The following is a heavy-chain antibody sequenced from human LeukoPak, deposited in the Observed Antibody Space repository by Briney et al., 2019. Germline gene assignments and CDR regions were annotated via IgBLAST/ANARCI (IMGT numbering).Heavy chain of an antibody. Sequence: GSLRLSCAASGFTFSNYAMTWVRQAPGKGLEWVAVISYDGSNKYYADSVKGRFTISRDNSKNTLYLQMNSLRAEDTAVYYCAREILAVALNGFDYWGQGTLVTVSS. CDR3: AREILAVALNGFDY. CDR1: GFTFSNYA. V-gene: IGHV3-30*04. J-gene: IGHJ4*02. D-gene: IGHD6-19*01. CDR2: ISYDGSNK.